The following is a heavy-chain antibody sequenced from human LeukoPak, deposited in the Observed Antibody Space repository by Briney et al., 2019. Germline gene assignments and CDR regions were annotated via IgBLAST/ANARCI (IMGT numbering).Heavy chain of an antibody. CDR3: ARTTEGGYSYGYFYYYYMDV. V-gene: IGHV4-59*01. J-gene: IGHJ6*03. D-gene: IGHD5-18*01. CDR1: GGSISSYY. CDR2: IYYSGST. Sequence: SETLSLTCTVSGGSISSYYWSWIRQPPGKGREWIGYIYYSGSTNYKSSLKSRVTISVDTSKNQFSLKLSSVTAADTAAYYCARTTEGGYSYGYFYYYYMDVWGKGTTVTISS.